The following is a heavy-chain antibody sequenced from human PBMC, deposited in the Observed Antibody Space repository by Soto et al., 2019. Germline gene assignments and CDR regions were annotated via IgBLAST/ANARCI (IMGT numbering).Heavy chain of an antibody. D-gene: IGHD1-26*01. CDR1: GFTFSNAW. CDR2: IKSKTDGGTT. Sequence: GGFLRLSCAASGFTFSNAWMNWVRQAPGKGLEWVGRIKSKTDGGTTDYAAPVKGRFTISRDDSKNTLYLQMNSLKTGDTAVYYCTTYIVGATKFYYYYGMDVWGQGTTVTVSS. CDR3: TTYIVGATKFYYYYGMDV. V-gene: IGHV3-15*07. J-gene: IGHJ6*02.